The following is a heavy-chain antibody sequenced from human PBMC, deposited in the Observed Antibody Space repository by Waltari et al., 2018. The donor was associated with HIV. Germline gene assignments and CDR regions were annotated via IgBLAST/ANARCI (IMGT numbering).Heavy chain of an antibody. CDR1: GFTFSSYW. CDR2: MKHDGSKK. Sequence: EVQLVESGGGLVQPGGSLRLSCAASGFTFSSYWMSWVRQAPGKVLEWVANMKHDGSKKYYVYSLKVRFTISRDNAKNSLYLQMNSLRAEDTAVYYCARDNWNDGLDIWGQGTMVTVSS. V-gene: IGHV3-7*01. CDR3: ARDNWNDGLDI. D-gene: IGHD1-1*01. J-gene: IGHJ3*02.